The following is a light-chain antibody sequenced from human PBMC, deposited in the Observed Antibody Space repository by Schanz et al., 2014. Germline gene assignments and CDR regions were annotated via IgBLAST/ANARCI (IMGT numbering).Light chain of an antibody. CDR2: DVS. CDR1: SSDVGRYNH. J-gene: IGLJ3*02. CDR3: SSYTSSRTLA. V-gene: IGLV2-14*03. Sequence: QSALTQPPSASGSPGQSVTISCTGTSSDVGRYNHVSWYQQHPGKAPKLMISDVSNRPSGVSNRFSGSKSGNTASLTISGLQAEDEADYYCSSYTSSRTLAFGGGTKLTVL.